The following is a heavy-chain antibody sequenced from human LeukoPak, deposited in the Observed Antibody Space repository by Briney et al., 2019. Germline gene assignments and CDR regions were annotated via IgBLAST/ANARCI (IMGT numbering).Heavy chain of an antibody. D-gene: IGHD6-13*01. V-gene: IGHV6-1*01. CDR3: ARRKAATFGMDV. CDR2: TYYRSKWYN. J-gene: IGHJ6*02. CDR1: GDSVSSNSAT. Sequence: SQTLSLTCAISGDSVSSNSATWNWIRQSPPRGLEWLGRTYYRSKWYNDYAVSMKSRITINPDTSKNQFSLQLNSVTPEDTAVYYCARRKAATFGMDVWGQGTTVTVSS.